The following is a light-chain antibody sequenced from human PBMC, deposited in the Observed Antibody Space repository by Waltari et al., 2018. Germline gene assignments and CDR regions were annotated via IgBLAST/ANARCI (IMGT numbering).Light chain of an antibody. Sequence: DIVMTQSLDSLAVSLGERATINCKSSQSVLYSSNNKNYLAWYQQKPGHPPKLLIYWASTRESGVPDRFSGSGSGTDFTLTISSLQAEDVAVYYCQQYYSTPFTFGPGTRVDIK. J-gene: IGKJ3*01. CDR2: WAS. CDR1: QSVLYSSNNKNY. V-gene: IGKV4-1*01. CDR3: QQYYSTPFT.